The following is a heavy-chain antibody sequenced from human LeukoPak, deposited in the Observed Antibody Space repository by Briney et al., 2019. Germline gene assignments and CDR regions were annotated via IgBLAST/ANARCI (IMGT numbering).Heavy chain of an antibody. V-gene: IGHV3-23*01. D-gene: IGHD5-18*01. CDR1: GFTFSSYV. CDR3: AKDRAQLWLPYFDY. CDR2: ISDNGVTR. Sequence: GGSLRLSCAASGFTFSSYVMNWVRQAPGKGLEWVSSISDNGVTRYYADSVKGRFAISRDNSDNTVYLQMNSLRAEDAAIYYCAKDRAQLWLPYFDYWGQGTLVTVSS. J-gene: IGHJ4*02.